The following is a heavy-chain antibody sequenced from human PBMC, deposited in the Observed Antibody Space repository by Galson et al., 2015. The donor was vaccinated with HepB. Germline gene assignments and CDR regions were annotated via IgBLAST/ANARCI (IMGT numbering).Heavy chain of an antibody. V-gene: IGHV3-66*02. Sequence: SLRLSCAASGFTVSSNYMSWVRQAPGKGLEWVSVIYSGGSTYYADSVKGRFTISRDNSKNTLYLQMNSLRAEDTAVYYCARGGCSGGSCYSGWFDPWGQGTLVTVSS. D-gene: IGHD2-15*01. CDR3: ARGGCSGGSCYSGWFDP. CDR2: IYSGGST. J-gene: IGHJ5*02. CDR1: GFTVSSNY.